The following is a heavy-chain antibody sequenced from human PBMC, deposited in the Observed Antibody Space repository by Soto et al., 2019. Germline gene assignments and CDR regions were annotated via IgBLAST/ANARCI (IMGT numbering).Heavy chain of an antibody. J-gene: IGHJ4*02. CDR3: VRVGSSDHDRAGLD. CDR1: GYTFRNFG. CDR2: ISGNNGRT. D-gene: IGHD3-10*01. V-gene: IGHV1-18*01. Sequence: QVQLVQSGAEVKKPGASVKVSCKTSGYTFRNFGVSWVRQAPGQGLEWLGWISGNNGRTGYAQKFQGRVTLTTDTSTNTAYMELRSLRSDDTAVFYCVRVGSSDHDRAGLDWGQETLVTVSS.